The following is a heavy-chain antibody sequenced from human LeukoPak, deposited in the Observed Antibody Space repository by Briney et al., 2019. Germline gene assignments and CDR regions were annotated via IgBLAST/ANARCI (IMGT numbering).Heavy chain of an antibody. CDR1: GGSVSSGSYY. CDR3: ASSIRYFDWLHPFDP. V-gene: IGHV4-61*01. D-gene: IGHD3-9*01. Sequence: SETLSLTCAVSGGSVSSGSYYWSWIRQPPGKGLEWIGYIYYSGSTNYNPSLKSRVTISVDTSKNQFSLKLSSVTAADTAVYYCASSIRYFDWLHPFDPWGQGTLVTVSS. J-gene: IGHJ5*02. CDR2: IYYSGST.